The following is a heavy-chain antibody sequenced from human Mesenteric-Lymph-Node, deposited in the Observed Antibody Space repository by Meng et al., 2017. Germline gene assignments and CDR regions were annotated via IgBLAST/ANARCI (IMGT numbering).Heavy chain of an antibody. J-gene: IGHJ4*02. D-gene: IGHD6-19*01. CDR2: ISSSGGTI. V-gene: IGHV3-48*03. CDR1: GFTFSSYE. CDR3: TRGGGWSDY. Sequence: GGSLRLSCAASGFTFSSYEMNWVRQAPGKGLEWVSYISSSGGTIYYADSVKDRFTISRDNAKNSLYLQMNSLRAEDTAVYYCTRGGGWSDYWGQGTLVTVSS.